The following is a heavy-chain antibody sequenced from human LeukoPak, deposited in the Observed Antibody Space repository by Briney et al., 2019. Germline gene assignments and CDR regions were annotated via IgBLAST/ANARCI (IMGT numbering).Heavy chain of an antibody. V-gene: IGHV3-23*01. D-gene: IGHD3-10*02. CDR1: GFTFSSYA. CDR2: ISGSGDST. Sequence: GSLRLSCAASGFTFSSYAMSWVRQAPGKGLEWVSGISGSGDSTNYADSVKGRFTISRDNSKNTLYLQMNSLRAEDTAVYYCARSGGHVFDYWGQGTLVTVSS. J-gene: IGHJ4*02. CDR3: ARSGGHVFDY.